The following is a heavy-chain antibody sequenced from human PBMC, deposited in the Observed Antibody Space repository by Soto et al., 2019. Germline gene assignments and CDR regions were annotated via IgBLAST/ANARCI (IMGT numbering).Heavy chain of an antibody. Sequence: PWETLSLTCTVSGGSISSGGYYWSWIRQHPGKGLEWIGYIYYSGSTYYNPSLKSRVTISVDTSKNQLSLKLSSVTAADTAVYYCARNVDIVATIYFDYWGQGTLVTVSS. CDR3: ARNVDIVATIYFDY. V-gene: IGHV4-31*03. CDR2: IYYSGST. CDR1: GGSISSGGYY. J-gene: IGHJ4*02. D-gene: IGHD5-12*01.